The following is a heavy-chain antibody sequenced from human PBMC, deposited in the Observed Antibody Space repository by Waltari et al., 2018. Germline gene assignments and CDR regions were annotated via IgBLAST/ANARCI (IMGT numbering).Heavy chain of an antibody. V-gene: IGHV3-23*01. CDR2: MSSSGSRT. CDR1: GFTFRSYD. J-gene: IGHJ6*02. CDR3: ATQALYDSSGYYYYYNLDV. Sequence: EEQLLESGGGLEQPGGSLKLSCAGSGFTFRSYDMNWVRQAPGKGLEWVSGMSSSGSRTYYADSVKGRFTISRDNSKNTRYRQMTSLRADDTAVYFCATQALYDSSGYYYYYNLDVWGQGTTVTVSS. D-gene: IGHD3-22*01.